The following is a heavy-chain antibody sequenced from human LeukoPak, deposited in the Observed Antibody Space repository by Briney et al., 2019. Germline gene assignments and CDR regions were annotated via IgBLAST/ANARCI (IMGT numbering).Heavy chain of an antibody. CDR1: GYTFTSYY. Sequence: ASVKVSCKASGYTFTSYYMHWVRQAPGQGLEWMGIINPSGGSTSYAQKFQGRVTMTRGTSTSTVYMELSSLRSEGTAVYYCARELNEITMIVSPEGAFDIWGQGTMVTVSS. D-gene: IGHD3-22*01. CDR2: INPSGGST. V-gene: IGHV1-46*01. CDR3: ARELNEITMIVSPEGAFDI. J-gene: IGHJ3*02.